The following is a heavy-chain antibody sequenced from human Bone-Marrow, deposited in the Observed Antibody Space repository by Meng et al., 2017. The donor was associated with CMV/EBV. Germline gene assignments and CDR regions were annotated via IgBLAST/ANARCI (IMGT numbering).Heavy chain of an antibody. CDR1: GFTFMSAYY. Sequence: ASVKVSCKASGFTFMSAYYMHWVRQAPGQGLEWMGWINANTGGTNYAQKFQGRVTMTRDTSLSTAYMELSSLRFDDAAVYYCARSMAASIPSDFWGQRTVVTVSS. J-gene: IGHJ4*02. CDR2: INANTGGT. V-gene: IGHV1-2*02. CDR3: ARSMAASIPSDF. D-gene: IGHD6-13*01.